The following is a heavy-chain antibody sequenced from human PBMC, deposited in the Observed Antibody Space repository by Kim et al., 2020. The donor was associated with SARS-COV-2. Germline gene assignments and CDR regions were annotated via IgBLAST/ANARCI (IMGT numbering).Heavy chain of an antibody. J-gene: IGHJ6*02. V-gene: IGHV3-30*18. CDR2: ISYDGSNT. CDR3: AKDRITGIGHGMDV. D-gene: IGHD1-20*01. CDR1: GFTFSSYG. Sequence: GGSLRLSCAASGFTFSSYGMHWVRQAPGKGLEWVAVISYDGSNTYYADSVKGRFTISRADSKNTLNLQMNSLRAEDTAVYYCAKDRITGIGHGMDVWGQGTTVTVSS.